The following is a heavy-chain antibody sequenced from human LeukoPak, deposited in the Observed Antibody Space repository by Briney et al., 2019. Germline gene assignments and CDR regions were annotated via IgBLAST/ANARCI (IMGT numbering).Heavy chain of an antibody. CDR1: GFTFSSYS. CDR2: ISSSSSYI. Sequence: SGGSLRLSCAASGFTFSSYSMNWVRQAPGKGLEWVSSISSSSSYIYYADSVKGRFTISRDNSKNTLYFQMNSLRAEDTAVYYCSRIDIAVVPSTNFDYWGQGALVTVSS. D-gene: IGHD2-2*01. V-gene: IGHV3-21*04. CDR3: SRIDIAVVPSTNFDY. J-gene: IGHJ4*02.